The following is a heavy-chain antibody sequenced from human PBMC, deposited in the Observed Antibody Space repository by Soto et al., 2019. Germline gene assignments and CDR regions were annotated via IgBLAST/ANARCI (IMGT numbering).Heavy chain of an antibody. CDR2: INHLETT. Sequence: SATLSLTCTVSGASITFGGYSWSWIRQTPGKRLEWIGYINHLETTFYNPSFESRLTLSIDRAKNQFSLKLHSMSAADKAVYFCARGGGSDSFDYWGQRSLVTVSS. CDR1: GASITFGGYS. V-gene: IGHV4-30-2*01. J-gene: IGHJ4*01. D-gene: IGHD1-26*01. CDR3: ARGGGSDSFDY.